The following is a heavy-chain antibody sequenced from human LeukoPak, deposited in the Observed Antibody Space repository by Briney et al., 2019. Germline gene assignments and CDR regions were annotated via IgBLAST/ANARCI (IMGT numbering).Heavy chain of an antibody. CDR1: GYSISSGYY. V-gene: IGHV4-38-2*02. CDR3: ARDRTRDYYGSGSYSFDY. CDR2: IYHSRST. J-gene: IGHJ4*02. D-gene: IGHD3-10*01. Sequence: PSETLSLTCTVSGYSISSGYYWGWIRQPPGKGLEWIGSIYHSRSTYYNPSLKSRVTISVDTSKDQFSLKLSSVTAADTAVYYCARDRTRDYYGSGSYSFDYWGQGTLVTVSS.